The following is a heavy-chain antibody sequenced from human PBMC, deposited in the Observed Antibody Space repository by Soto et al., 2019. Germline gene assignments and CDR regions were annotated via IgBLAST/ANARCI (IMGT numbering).Heavy chain of an antibody. V-gene: IGHV4-39*01. Sequence: TSETLSLTCTVSGGSISSISYYRGLIRQPPGKGLEWIGSIYYSGSTYYNPSLKSRVTISVDTSKNQFSLKLSSVTAADTAVYYCASSPPDDWYRIAVAGTCFDYWGQGTLVTVSS. CDR1: GGSISSISYY. J-gene: IGHJ4*02. D-gene: IGHD6-19*01. CDR3: ASSPPDDWYRIAVAGTCFDY. CDR2: IYYSGST.